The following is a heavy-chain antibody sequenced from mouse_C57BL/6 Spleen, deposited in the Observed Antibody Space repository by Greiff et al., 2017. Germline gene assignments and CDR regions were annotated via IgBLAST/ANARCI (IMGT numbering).Heavy chain of an antibody. CDR2: IHPNSGST. Sequence: QVQLQQPGAELVKPGASVTLSCTASGYTFTSYWMHWVQQRPGQGLEWIGMIHPNSGSTYYNEQFKSKTTLTVDKSSSTAYMQLSSLTSEDSAVYYCAREGDYYGSRYFDVWGTGTTVTVSS. V-gene: IGHV1-64*01. CDR1: GYTFTSYW. CDR3: AREGDYYGSRYFDV. J-gene: IGHJ1*03. D-gene: IGHD1-1*01.